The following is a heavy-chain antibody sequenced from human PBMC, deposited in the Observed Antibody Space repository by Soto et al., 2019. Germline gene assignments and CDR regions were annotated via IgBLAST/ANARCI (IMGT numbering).Heavy chain of an antibody. V-gene: IGHV4-39*01. CDR3: ARLDESYAGGYYYGMDG. Sequence: SETLSLTCTVSGGSISSSSYYWGWLRQPPGKGLEWIGSIYYSGSTYYNPSLKSRVTISVDTSKTQFSLKLSSVTAADTAVYYCARLDESYAGGYYYGMDGWGQGTTVTVSS. J-gene: IGHJ6*02. CDR2: IYYSGST. D-gene: IGHD1-26*01. CDR1: GGSISSSSYY.